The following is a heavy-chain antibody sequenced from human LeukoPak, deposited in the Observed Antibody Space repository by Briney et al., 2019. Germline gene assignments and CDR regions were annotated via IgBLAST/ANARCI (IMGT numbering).Heavy chain of an antibody. Sequence: GESLKISFKGSGXSFTSYWISWVRQMPGKGLEWMGRIDPSDSYTNYSPSFQGHVTISADKSISTAYLQWSSLKASDTAVYYCARHGRYCSSTSCLGYDYWGQGTLVTVSS. CDR2: IDPSDSYT. CDR3: ARHGRYCSSTSCLGYDY. D-gene: IGHD2-2*01. CDR1: GXSFTSYW. V-gene: IGHV5-10-1*01. J-gene: IGHJ4*02.